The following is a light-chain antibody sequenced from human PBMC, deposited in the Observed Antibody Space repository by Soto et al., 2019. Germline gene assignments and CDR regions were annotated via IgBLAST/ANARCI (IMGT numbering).Light chain of an antibody. CDR3: QQYGGSPGFT. CDR1: QTACSNC. J-gene: IGKJ3*01. V-gene: IGKV3-20*01. CDR2: GAS. Sequence: EIVLTQSPGTLSLSPGERATLSCRASQTACSNCLAWYQQKPGQAPRLLISGASTRATGIPDRFSGSGSGTDFTLTISRLEPEDFAVYYCQQYGGSPGFTFGPGTRVDIK.